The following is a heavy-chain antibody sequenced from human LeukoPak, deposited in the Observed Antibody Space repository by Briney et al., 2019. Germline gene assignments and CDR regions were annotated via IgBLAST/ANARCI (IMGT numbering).Heavy chain of an antibody. V-gene: IGHV1-2*06. J-gene: IGHJ1*01. CDR2: INPNMGGT. CDR3: ARVYYYGSWSYSAGAEYFQH. CDR1: GYTFSGYY. Sequence: ASVKVSCKASGYTFSGYYMHWVRQAPGQGLEWMGRINPNMGGTNYAQKFQGRGTMTRDTSISTAYMALSRLTSDDTAVYYCARVYYYGSWSYSAGAEYFQHWGQGTLVTVSS. D-gene: IGHD3-10*01.